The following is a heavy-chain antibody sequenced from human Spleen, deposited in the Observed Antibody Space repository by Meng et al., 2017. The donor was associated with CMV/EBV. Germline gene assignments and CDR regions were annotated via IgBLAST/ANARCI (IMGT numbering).Heavy chain of an antibody. CDR1: GFTFDDYA. CDR3: AKDHVAVTGIGPLFDS. J-gene: IGHJ4*02. Sequence: SLKISCAASGFTFDDYAMHWVRQAPGKGLEWVSGISWNSGSIGYADSVKGRFTISRDISKDTLYLQMHSLRAEDTAVYYCAKDHVAVTGIGPLFDSWGQGTLVTVSS. CDR2: ISWNSGSI. V-gene: IGHV3-9*01. D-gene: IGHD6-19*01.